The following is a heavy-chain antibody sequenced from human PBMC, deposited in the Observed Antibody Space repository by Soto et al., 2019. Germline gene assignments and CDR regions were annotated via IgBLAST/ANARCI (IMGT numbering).Heavy chain of an antibody. V-gene: IGHV1-69*13. CDR2: IIPIFGTA. D-gene: IGHD3-22*01. CDR3: ASANPPTDYYDSSGLDY. CDR1: GGTFSSHA. J-gene: IGHJ4*02. Sequence: VASVKVSCKASGGTFSSHAISWVRQAPGQGLEWMGGIIPIFGTANYAQKFQGRVTITADESTSTAYMELSSLRSEDTAVYYCASANPPTDYYDSSGLDYWGQGTLVTVSS.